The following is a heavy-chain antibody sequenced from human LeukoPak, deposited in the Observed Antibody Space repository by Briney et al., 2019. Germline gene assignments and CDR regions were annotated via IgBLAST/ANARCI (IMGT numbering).Heavy chain of an antibody. V-gene: IGHV1-69*06. D-gene: IGHD6-19*01. CDR3: AREGYSSGWYNYFDY. J-gene: IGHJ4*02. CDR1: GGTFSSYA. CDR2: IIPIFGTA. Sequence: ASVKVSCKASGGTFSSYAISWVRQAPGQGLEWMGGIIPIFGTANYAQKFQGRVTITADKSTSTAYMELSSLRSEDTAVYYCAREGYSSGWYNYFDYWGQGTLVTVSP.